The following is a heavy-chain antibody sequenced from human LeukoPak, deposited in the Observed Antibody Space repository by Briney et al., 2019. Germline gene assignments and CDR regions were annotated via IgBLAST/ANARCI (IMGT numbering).Heavy chain of an antibody. V-gene: IGHV1-69*01. D-gene: IGHD5-18*01. CDR2: IIPIFGTA. CDR3: ARSIGYSYGLYYYYYYMDV. Sequence: SVKVSCKASGGTFSSYAISWVRQAPGQGLEWMGGIIPIFGTANYAQKFQGRVTITADESTSTAYMGLSSLRSDDTAVYYCARSIGYSYGLYYYYYYMDVWGKGTTVTVSS. CDR1: GGTFSSYA. J-gene: IGHJ6*03.